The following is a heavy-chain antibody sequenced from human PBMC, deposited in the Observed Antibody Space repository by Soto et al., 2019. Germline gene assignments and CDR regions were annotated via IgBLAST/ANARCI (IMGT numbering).Heavy chain of an antibody. CDR2: INSDGSKT. D-gene: IGHD3-22*01. J-gene: IGHJ4*02. V-gene: IGHV3-64*02. CDR3: AKVFHDNSGFYYDY. Sequence: PGGSLRLSCTASGFTFSNYAMHWVRQAPGKGLEYVSAINSDGSKTYYADSVKGRFTISRDNSKNTLYLQMGSLRAEDMAVYYCAKVFHDNSGFYYDYWGQGTLVTVSS. CDR1: GFTFSNYA.